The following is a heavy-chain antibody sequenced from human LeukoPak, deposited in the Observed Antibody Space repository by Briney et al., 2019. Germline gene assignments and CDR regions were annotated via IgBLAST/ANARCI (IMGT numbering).Heavy chain of an antibody. CDR2: INPNSGGT. V-gene: IGHV1-2*02. J-gene: IGHJ4*02. Sequence: GASVTVSCKASGYTFTGYYMHWVRQAPGQGLEWMGWINPNSGGTNYAQQFKGRVTMTRDTSISTAYMELSRLRSDDTAVYYCARDSDGDYGYWGQGTLVTVSS. D-gene: IGHD4-17*01. CDR3: ARDSDGDYGY. CDR1: GYTFTGYY.